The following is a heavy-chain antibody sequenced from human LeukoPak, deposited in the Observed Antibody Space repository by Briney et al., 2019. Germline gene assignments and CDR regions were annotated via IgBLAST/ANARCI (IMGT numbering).Heavy chain of an antibody. D-gene: IGHD2-15*01. CDR1: GFTFSSYS. Sequence: GGSLRLSCAASGFTFSSYSMNWVRQAPGKGLEWVSSISSSSSYIYYADSVKGRFTISRDNAKNSLYLQMNSLRAEDTAVYYCARECSGGSCYSPDAFDIWGQGTMVTVSS. J-gene: IGHJ3*02. CDR2: ISSSSSYI. CDR3: ARECSGGSCYSPDAFDI. V-gene: IGHV3-21*01.